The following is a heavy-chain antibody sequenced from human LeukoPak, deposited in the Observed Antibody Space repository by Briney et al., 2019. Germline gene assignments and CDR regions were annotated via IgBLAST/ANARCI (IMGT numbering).Heavy chain of an antibody. CDR1: GGSIRSSSYY. D-gene: IGHD6-13*01. CDR2: IYYSGST. J-gene: IGHJ5*02. V-gene: IGHV4-39*01. Sequence: PSETLSLTCTVSGGSIRSSSYYWGWIRQPPGKGLEWIGSIYYSGSTYYNPSLKSRVAISLDTSKNLFSLKLSSVTAADTAVYYCARRLAAAGSEWLDPWGQGTLVTVSS. CDR3: ARRLAAAGSEWLDP.